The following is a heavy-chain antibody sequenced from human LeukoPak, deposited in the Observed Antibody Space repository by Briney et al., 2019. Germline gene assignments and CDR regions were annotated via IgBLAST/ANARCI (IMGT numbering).Heavy chain of an antibody. Sequence: GASVKVSCKASGYTFTSYDINWVRQATGQGLEWVGWMNPNSGNTGYAQKFQGRVTMTRNTSISTAYMELSSLRSEDTAVYYCARILETYGSGSSNDYWGQGALVTVSS. CDR3: ARILETYGSGSSNDY. V-gene: IGHV1-8*01. CDR1: GYTFTSYD. D-gene: IGHD3-10*01. CDR2: MNPNSGNT. J-gene: IGHJ4*02.